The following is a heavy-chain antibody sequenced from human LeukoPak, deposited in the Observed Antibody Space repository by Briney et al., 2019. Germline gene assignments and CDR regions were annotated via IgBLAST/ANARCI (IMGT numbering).Heavy chain of an antibody. V-gene: IGHV4-39*07. CDR3: ARGIAAAGHFDY. CDR2: IYYSGST. J-gene: IGHJ4*02. CDR1: GGSISSSSYY. D-gene: IGHD6-13*01. Sequence: PSETLSLTCTVSGGSISSSSYYWGWIRQPPGKGLEWIGSIYYSGSTYYNPSLKSRVTISVDTSKNQFSLKLSSVTAADTAVYYCARGIAAAGHFDYWGQGTLVTVSS.